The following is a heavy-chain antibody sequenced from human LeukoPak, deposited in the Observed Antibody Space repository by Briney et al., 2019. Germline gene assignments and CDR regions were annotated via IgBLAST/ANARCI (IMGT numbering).Heavy chain of an antibody. V-gene: IGHV3-48*03. D-gene: IGHD5-18*01. CDR1: GFTLSRYE. J-gene: IGHJ4*02. CDR2: ISSSGSNI. Sequence: PGGSLRLSWAASGFTLSRYEMNGVRQAAGKGLEWVSYISSSGSNIYYADSVKGRFTISRHNAKNSLYLQMNSLRAEDTAVYYCARERSAAMEFDKWGQGTLVTVS. CDR3: ARERSAAMEFDK.